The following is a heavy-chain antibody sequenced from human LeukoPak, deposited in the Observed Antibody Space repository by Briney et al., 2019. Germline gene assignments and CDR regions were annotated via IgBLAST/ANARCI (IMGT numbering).Heavy chain of an antibody. CDR3: ARAGGYCSGGSCYPVRGNFDY. CDR1: GGSISSYY. Sequence: SETLSLTCTVSGGSISSYYWSWIRQPPGKGLEWIGYIYYSGSTNYNPSLKSRVTISVDTSKNQFSLKLSSVTAADTAVYYCARAGGYCSGGSCYPVRGNFDYWGQGTLVTVSS. CDR2: IYYSGST. D-gene: IGHD2-15*01. V-gene: IGHV4-59*01. J-gene: IGHJ4*02.